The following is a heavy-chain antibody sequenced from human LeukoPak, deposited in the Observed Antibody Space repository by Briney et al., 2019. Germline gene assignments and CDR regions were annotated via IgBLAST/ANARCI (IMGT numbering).Heavy chain of an antibody. Sequence: SQTLSLTCTVSGASISSGTYSWSWIRQPPGEGLEWIGYIYHTGSTYYNPSLKGRVTISVDRSKNQFSLNLNFVTAADTALYYCARGDGSGSGRWFDPWGQGTLVTVSS. J-gene: IGHJ5*02. D-gene: IGHD3-10*01. CDR1: GASISSGTYS. CDR2: IYHTGST. CDR3: ARGDGSGSGRWFDP. V-gene: IGHV4-30-2*01.